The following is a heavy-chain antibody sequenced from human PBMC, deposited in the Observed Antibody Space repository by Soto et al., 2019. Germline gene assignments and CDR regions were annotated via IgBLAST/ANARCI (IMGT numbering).Heavy chain of an antibody. CDR3: AMSRQVGPSSIRFDP. Sequence: QVHLQESGPGLVKPSQTLSLTCSVNGDSIKSGSGYLSWIRQSPGNGLEYIGYITYSGMTFQNPSLKSRVTMSLDTPKKQFSLEVMSVTAADTRVYYCAMSRQVGPSSIRFDPWRQVTLVSFAS. V-gene: IGHV4-30-4*01. CDR2: ITYSGMT. CDR1: GDSIKSGSGY. J-gene: IGHJ5*02.